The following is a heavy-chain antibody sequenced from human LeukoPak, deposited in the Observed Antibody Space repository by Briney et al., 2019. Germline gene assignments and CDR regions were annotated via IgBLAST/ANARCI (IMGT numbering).Heavy chain of an antibody. CDR1: GFTFSSFS. D-gene: IGHD2-15*01. CDR2: ISSSSSTI. J-gene: IGHJ4*02. Sequence: GGSLRLSCAASGFTFSSFSMNWVRQAPGKGLEWVSYISSSSSTIYYADSVKGRFTISRDNAKNSLYLQMNSLRAEDTAVNYCARLGYCSGGSCYSLDYWGQGTLVTVSS. CDR3: ARLGYCSGGSCYSLDY. V-gene: IGHV3-48*04.